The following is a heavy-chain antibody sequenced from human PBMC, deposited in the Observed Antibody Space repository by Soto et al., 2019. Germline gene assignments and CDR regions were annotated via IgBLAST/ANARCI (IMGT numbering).Heavy chain of an antibody. V-gene: IGHV4-59*01. CDR3: ARADYDSSGYYDHYYYYGMDV. CDR2: IDYSGST. CDR1: GGSISSYY. J-gene: IGHJ6*02. D-gene: IGHD3-22*01. Sequence: SETLSLTCTVSGGSISSYYWSWIRQPPGKGLEWIGYIDYSGSTNYNPSLKSRVTISVDTSKNQFSLKLSSVTAADTAAYYCARADYDSSGYYDHYYYYGMDVWGQGTTVTVSS.